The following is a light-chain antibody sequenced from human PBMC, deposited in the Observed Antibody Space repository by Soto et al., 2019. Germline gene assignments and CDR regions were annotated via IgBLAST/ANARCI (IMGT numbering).Light chain of an antibody. Sequence: AIHMTQSPSSLSASVGDRGTITCRASQGIRNDLDWYQQKPGKAPKLLIYGASSLHSGVPDRFSGSGSGTDFTLTISRLQPEDFAAYYCLQDYSSPWSFGQGTKVDIK. CDR1: QGIRND. CDR3: LQDYSSPWS. J-gene: IGKJ1*01. V-gene: IGKV1-6*01. CDR2: GAS.